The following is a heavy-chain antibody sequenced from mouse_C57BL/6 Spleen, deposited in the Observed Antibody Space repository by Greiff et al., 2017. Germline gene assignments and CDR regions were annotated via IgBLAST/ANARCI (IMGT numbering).Heavy chain of an antibody. J-gene: IGHJ1*03. Sequence: QVQLQQPGAELVRPGTSVKLSCKASGYTFTSYWMHWVKQRPGQGLEWIGVIDPSDSYTNYNQKFKGQATLTVDTSSSTAYMQLSSLTSEDSAVYYCARAYTGDDGSGYYWCFDVWGTGTTRTVSS. V-gene: IGHV1-59*01. D-gene: IGHD1-1*01. CDR2: IDPSDSYT. CDR3: ARAYTGDDGSGYYWCFDV. CDR1: GYTFTSYW.